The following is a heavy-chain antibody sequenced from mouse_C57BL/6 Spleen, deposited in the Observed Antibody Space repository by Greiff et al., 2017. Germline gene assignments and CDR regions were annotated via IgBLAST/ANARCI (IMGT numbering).Heavy chain of an antibody. Sequence: VQLQQSGPGLVKPSQSLSLTCSVTGYSITSGYYWNWIRQFPGNKLEWMGYISYDGSNNYNPSLKNRISITRDTSKNQFFLKLNSVTTEDTATYYCARGVANFDYWGQGTTLTVSS. V-gene: IGHV3-6*01. CDR3: ARGVANFDY. CDR2: ISYDGSN. CDR1: GYSITSGYY. D-gene: IGHD1-1*02. J-gene: IGHJ2*01.